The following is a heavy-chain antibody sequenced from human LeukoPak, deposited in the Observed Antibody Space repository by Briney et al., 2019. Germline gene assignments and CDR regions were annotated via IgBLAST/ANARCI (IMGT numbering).Heavy chain of an antibody. CDR3: ARDNDFDY. CDR1: GGAFSTYA. J-gene: IGHJ4*02. CDR2: IIPIFGTA. V-gene: IGHV1-69*13. Sequence: GASEKVSCKASGGAFSTYAISWVRQAPGQGLEWMGGIIPIFGTANYAQKFQGRVTITADESTSTAYMELSSLRSEDTAVYYCARDNDFDYWGQGTLVTVSS. D-gene: IGHD2-8*01.